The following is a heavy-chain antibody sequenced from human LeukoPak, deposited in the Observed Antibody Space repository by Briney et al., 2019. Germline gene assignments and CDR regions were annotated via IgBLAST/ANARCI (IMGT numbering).Heavy chain of an antibody. CDR2: INPNSGGT. Sequence: ASVKVSCKASGYTFTGYYMHWVRQAPGQGLEWMGWINPNSGGTNYAQKFQGRVTMTRDTSVSTAYMELSRLRSDDTAVYYCARDTGRIAARRAPHDYWGQGTLVTVSS. V-gene: IGHV1-2*02. CDR1: GYTFTGYY. CDR3: ARDTGRIAARRAPHDY. J-gene: IGHJ4*02. D-gene: IGHD6-6*01.